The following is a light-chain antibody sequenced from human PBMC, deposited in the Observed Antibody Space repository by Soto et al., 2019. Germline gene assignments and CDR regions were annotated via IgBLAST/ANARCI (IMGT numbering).Light chain of an antibody. CDR2: GAS. J-gene: IGKJ1*01. Sequence: EIVMTQSPATLSVSTGARATLXXRARQSVGSDLVWYRQKPGQAPRLXXYGASSRATGTPDRFSGSGSGTDFTLTISNLEPEDFAVYYCQQHSHWPPWTFGQGTKVDIK. CDR3: QQHSHWPPWT. V-gene: IGKV3-11*01. CDR1: QSVGSD.